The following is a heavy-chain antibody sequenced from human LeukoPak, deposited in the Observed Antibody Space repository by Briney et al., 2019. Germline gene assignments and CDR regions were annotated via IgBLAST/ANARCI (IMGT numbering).Heavy chain of an antibody. V-gene: IGHV4-38-2*02. D-gene: IGHD1-26*01. CDR3: ARQRVGATPFDY. Sequence: SETLSLPCTVSGYSISSGYYWGWIRQPPGKGLEWIGSIYHSGSTYYNPSLKSRVTISVDTSKNQFSLKLSSVTAADTAVYYCARQRVGATPFDYWGQGTLVTVSS. CDR1: GYSISSGYY. CDR2: IYHSGST. J-gene: IGHJ4*02.